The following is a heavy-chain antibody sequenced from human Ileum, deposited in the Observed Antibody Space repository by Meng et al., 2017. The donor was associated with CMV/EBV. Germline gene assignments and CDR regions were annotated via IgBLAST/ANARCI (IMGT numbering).Heavy chain of an antibody. CDR1: AYTFTHYC. V-gene: IGHV1-2*02. CDR3: ARGVGSVDPRFDP. CDR2: INTNSGGT. D-gene: IGHD1-26*01. Sequence: KASAYTFTHYCMHWVRQAPRQGPEWMGWINTNSGGTKYSQKFQGRITMTRDTSITTAYMDLSGLTSDDTALYFCARGVGSVDPRFDPWGQGTLVIVSS. J-gene: IGHJ5*02.